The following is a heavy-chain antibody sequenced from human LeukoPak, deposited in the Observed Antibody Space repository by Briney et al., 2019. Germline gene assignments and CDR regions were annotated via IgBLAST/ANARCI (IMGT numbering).Heavy chain of an antibody. Sequence: SETLSLTCAVSGGSISSGGYSWSWIRQPPGKGLEWIGYIYHSGSTYYNPSLKSRVTISVDRSKNQFSLKLSSVTAADTAVYYCAKGRNYAIYSFDYWGQGTLVTVSS. V-gene: IGHV4-30-2*01. CDR1: GGSISSGGYS. D-gene: IGHD4-11*01. CDR3: AKGRNYAIYSFDY. CDR2: IYHSGST. J-gene: IGHJ4*02.